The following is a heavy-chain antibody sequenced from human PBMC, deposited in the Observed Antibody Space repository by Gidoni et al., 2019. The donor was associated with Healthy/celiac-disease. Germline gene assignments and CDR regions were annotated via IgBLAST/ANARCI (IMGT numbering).Heavy chain of an antibody. CDR1: GGSISSSSYY. Sequence: QLQLQESGPGLVKPSETLSLTCTVSGGSISSSSYYWGWIRQPPGKGLEWIGSIYYSGSTYYNPSLKSRVTISVDTSKNQFSLKLSSVTAADTAVYYCARHMQLLWFRELLSGINWFDPWGQGTLVTVSS. CDR2: IYYSGST. CDR3: ARHMQLLWFRELLSGINWFDP. J-gene: IGHJ5*02. V-gene: IGHV4-39*01. D-gene: IGHD3-10*01.